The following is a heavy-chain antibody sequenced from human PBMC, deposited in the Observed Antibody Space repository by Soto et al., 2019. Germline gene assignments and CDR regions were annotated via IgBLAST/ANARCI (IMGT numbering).Heavy chain of an antibody. Sequence: GXLXLSFDASGFTFXNYNMNWVRQAPGKGLEWVSSITSTNTYMYYADSVRGRFTISRDNAKNSLYLQMNSLRAEDTAVYYCARDGETYYDSSGYFPPLDYWGQGTLGTVS. CDR2: ITSTNTYM. J-gene: IGHJ4*02. V-gene: IGHV3-21*06. CDR3: ARDGETYYDSSGYFPPLDY. D-gene: IGHD3-22*01. CDR1: GFTFXNYN.